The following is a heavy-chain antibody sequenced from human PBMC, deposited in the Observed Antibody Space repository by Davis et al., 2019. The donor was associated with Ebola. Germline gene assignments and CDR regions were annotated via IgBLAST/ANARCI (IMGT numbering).Heavy chain of an antibody. CDR3: ARGHSYGY. Sequence: MPSETLSLTSAVYGGSFSGYYWSWIRQPPGKGLEWIGEINHSGSTNYNPSLKSRVTISVDTSKNQFSLKLSSVTAADTAVYYCARGHSYGYWGQGALVTVSS. J-gene: IGHJ4*02. D-gene: IGHD5-18*01. CDR2: INHSGST. V-gene: IGHV4-34*01. CDR1: GGSFSGYY.